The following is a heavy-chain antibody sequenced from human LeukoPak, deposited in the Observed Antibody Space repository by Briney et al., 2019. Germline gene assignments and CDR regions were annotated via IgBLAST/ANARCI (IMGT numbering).Heavy chain of an antibody. CDR2: ISHSGST. D-gene: IGHD3-10*01. Sequence: PSETLSLTCAVYGGSFSGYYWSWIRQPPGKGLEWIGEISHSGSTNYHPSLKRRVTISGDSSKNQFSLKLTSVAAADTAVYYCARANPGFRAFDYWGQATLVTVSS. CDR3: ARANPGFRAFDY. J-gene: IGHJ4*02. V-gene: IGHV4-34*01. CDR1: GGSFSGYY.